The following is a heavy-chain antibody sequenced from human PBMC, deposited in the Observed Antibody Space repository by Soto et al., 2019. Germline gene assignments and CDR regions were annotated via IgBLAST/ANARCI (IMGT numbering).Heavy chain of an antibody. J-gene: IGHJ6*02. CDR3: ARLLGQQLVAGYYGMDV. CDR1: GGTFSSYA. V-gene: IGHV1-69*01. Sequence: QVQLVQSGAEVKKPGSSVKVSCKASGGTFSSYAISWVRQAPGQGLEWMGGIIPIFGTANYAQKFQGRVTITADESTSTAYMELGSLRSEDTAVYYCARLLGQQLVAGYYGMDVWGQGTTVTVSS. D-gene: IGHD6-13*01. CDR2: IIPIFGTA.